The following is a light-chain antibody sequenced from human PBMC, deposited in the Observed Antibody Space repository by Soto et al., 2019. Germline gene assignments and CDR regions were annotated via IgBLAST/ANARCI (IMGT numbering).Light chain of an antibody. CDR3: SSYTSSSTRV. J-gene: IGLJ1*01. Sequence: QSALTQPASVSGSPGQSITISYTGTSSVVGAYDYVSWYQQHPDKAPKLMIYEVSNRPSGVSNRFSGSKSVNTATLTISGLHADDEADYYCSSYTSSSTRVFGTGTKVTVL. CDR2: EVS. V-gene: IGLV2-14*03. CDR1: SSVVGAYDY.